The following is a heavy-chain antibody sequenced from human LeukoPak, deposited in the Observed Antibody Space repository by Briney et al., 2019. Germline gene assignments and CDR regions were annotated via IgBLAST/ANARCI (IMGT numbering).Heavy chain of an antibody. V-gene: IGHV4-59*08. CDR2: IYYSGST. J-gene: IGHJ3*02. CDR3: ARRIYYGSGSYDAFDI. Sequence: SETLSLTCTVSGGSISSYNWSWIRQTPGKGLEWMGGIYYSGSTTYNPPLKSRVTISVDTSKNQFSLKLSPVPAADTAVYYCARRIYYGSGSYDAFDIWGQGTMVTVSS. CDR1: GGSISSYN. D-gene: IGHD3-10*01.